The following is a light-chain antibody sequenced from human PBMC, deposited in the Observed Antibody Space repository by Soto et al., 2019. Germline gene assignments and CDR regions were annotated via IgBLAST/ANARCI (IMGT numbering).Light chain of an antibody. Sequence: DFQMTQSPSTLSASVGDRVTITCRASQNIRSRLAWFQQKPGKAPKLLIYDASSLESGVPQRFSGSGSGTEFTLTISSLQTDDFATYYCQQYYSYSPWTFGQGTKVDIK. CDR3: QQYYSYSPWT. J-gene: IGKJ1*01. CDR2: DAS. CDR1: QNIRSR. V-gene: IGKV1-5*01.